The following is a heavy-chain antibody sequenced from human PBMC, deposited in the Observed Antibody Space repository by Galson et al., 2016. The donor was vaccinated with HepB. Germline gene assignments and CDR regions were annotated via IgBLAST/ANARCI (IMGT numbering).Heavy chain of an antibody. D-gene: IGHD1/OR15-1a*01. J-gene: IGHJ5*02. CDR3: ARDLEHIGSSWEDCFDP. V-gene: IGHV1-18*01. CDR2: ISAYNGDT. CDR1: GYTFTSYG. Sequence: SVKVSCKASGYTFTSYGISWVRQAPGQGLEWMGWISAYNGDTNYAQKFRGRVTMTTDTSTSTAYMEVRSLRSDDTAVYYCARDLEHIGSSWEDCFDPWGQGTLVIVSS.